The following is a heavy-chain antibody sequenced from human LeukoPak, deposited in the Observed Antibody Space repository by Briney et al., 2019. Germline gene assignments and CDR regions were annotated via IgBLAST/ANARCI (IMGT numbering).Heavy chain of an antibody. CDR3: ARVPVCSGGSCHTYYFDY. Sequence: GGSLRLSCAASGFTVSSNYMSWVRQAPGKGLEWVSVIYTGGSTYYADSVKGRFTISRDNSKNTLYLQMNSLRPEDTAVYYCARVPVCSGGSCHTYYFDYWGQGTLVTVSS. V-gene: IGHV3-53*01. D-gene: IGHD2-15*01. CDR1: GFTVSSNY. J-gene: IGHJ4*02. CDR2: IYTGGST.